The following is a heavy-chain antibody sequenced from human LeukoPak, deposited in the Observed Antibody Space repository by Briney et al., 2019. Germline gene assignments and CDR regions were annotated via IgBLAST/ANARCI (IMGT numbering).Heavy chain of an antibody. CDR3: ATGNNRYYYHGMDV. D-gene: IGHD1-1*01. CDR2: FDPEDGET. J-gene: IGHJ6*02. V-gene: IGHV1-24*01. CDR1: GYTLTELS. Sequence: RASVKVSCKVSGYTLTELSMHWVRRAPGKGLEWMGGFDPEDGETIYAQKFQGRVTMTEDTSTDTAYMELSSLRSEDTAVYYCATGNNRYYYHGMDVWGQGTTVTVSS.